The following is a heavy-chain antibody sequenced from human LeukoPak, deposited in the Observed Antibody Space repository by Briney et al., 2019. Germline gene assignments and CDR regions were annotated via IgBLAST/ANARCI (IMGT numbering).Heavy chain of an antibody. Sequence: SETLCLSCSVSGDSIATYYRSWVRQPPGEGLEWIGYISYSGSPYYTPSLKRRVTMSVDTSKNHFYLKLSSVTAADTAVYYCARHSGGGTDSFDVCGQGTMVTVYS. CDR2: ISYSGSP. J-gene: IGHJ3*01. D-gene: IGHD2-15*01. CDR1: GDSIATYY. V-gene: IGHV4-59*08. CDR3: ARHSGGGTDSFDV.